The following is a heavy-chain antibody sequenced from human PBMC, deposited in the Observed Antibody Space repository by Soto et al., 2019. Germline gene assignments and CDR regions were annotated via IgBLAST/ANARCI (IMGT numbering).Heavy chain of an antibody. CDR3: ARANGDFDY. J-gene: IGHJ4*02. Sequence: QVQLVQSGAEVKKPGASVKVSCKASGYTFTSYDINWVRQATGQGLEWMGWINLNSGYTGYAQKFQGRVTMTRDNSIRTAFMELSSLTYEDTAVYYCARANGDFDYWGQGTLVTVSS. D-gene: IGHD4-17*01. V-gene: IGHV1-8*01. CDR1: GYTFTSYD. CDR2: INLNSGYT.